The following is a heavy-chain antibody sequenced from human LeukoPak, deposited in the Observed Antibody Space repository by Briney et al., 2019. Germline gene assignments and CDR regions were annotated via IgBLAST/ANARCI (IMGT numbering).Heavy chain of an antibody. J-gene: IGHJ3*02. CDR2: ISSSATYI. V-gene: IGHV3-21*01. Sequence: PGGSLRLSCAASGYTFSDYSLNWVRQVPGKGLEWVSSISSSATYIYYTDSVRGRFTISRDNAKNSLFLQMNSPRAEDTALYYCVSGNDPDYVWGTYRLDAFGIWGEGTMVIVSS. CDR3: VSGNDPDYVWGTYRLDAFGI. CDR1: GYTFSDYS. D-gene: IGHD3-16*02.